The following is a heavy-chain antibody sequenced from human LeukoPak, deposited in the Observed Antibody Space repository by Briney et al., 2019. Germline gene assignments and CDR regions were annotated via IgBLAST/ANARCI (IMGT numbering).Heavy chain of an antibody. V-gene: IGHV5-51*01. CDR1: GYSFTSYW. J-gene: IGHJ5*02. D-gene: IGHD2-15*01. Sequence: GESLKISCKGSGYSFTSYWIGWVRQMPGKGLEWMGIIYPGDSDTRYSPSFQGQVTISADKSISTAYLQWSSLKASDTAMYYCARLPPFGSSALMWFDPWGQGTLVTVSS. CDR2: IYPGDSDT. CDR3: ARLPPFGSSALMWFDP.